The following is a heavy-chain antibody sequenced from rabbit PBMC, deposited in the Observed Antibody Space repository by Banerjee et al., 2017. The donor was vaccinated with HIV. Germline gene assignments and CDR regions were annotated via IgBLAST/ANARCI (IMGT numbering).Heavy chain of an antibody. V-gene: IGHV1S7*01. Sequence: QLKESGGGLVQPGGSLKLSCKASGIDFSLYYMSWVRQAPGKGLEWIGYIDPIFGTTYYATWVDGRFTISSHNAQNTLWLQLNSLTAADTATYFCARGDTAYAYAMGLWGPGTLVTVS. D-gene: IGHD6-1*01. CDR1: GIDFSLYY. CDR2: IDPIFGTT. J-gene: IGHJ6*01. CDR3: ARGDTAYAYAMGL.